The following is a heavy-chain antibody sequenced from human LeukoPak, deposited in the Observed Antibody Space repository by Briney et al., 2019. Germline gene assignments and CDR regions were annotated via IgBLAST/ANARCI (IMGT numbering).Heavy chain of an antibody. CDR3: ARGSSSGWSGSDY. D-gene: IGHD6-19*01. CDR1: GYTFTGSY. J-gene: IGHJ4*02. V-gene: IGHV1-2*02. Sequence: ASVKVSCKASGYTFTGSYTHWVRQAPGQGLEWMGWINPDSGDTNYAQKFQGRVTMTRDTSINTAYMELSRLTSDDTAVYYRARGSSSGWSGSDYWGQGTLVTVSS. CDR2: INPDSGDT.